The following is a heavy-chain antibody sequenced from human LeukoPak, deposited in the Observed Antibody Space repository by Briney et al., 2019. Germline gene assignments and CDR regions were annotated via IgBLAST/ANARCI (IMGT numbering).Heavy chain of an antibody. CDR3: ARDGRFGEYDY. CDR1: VDTFTRYG. J-gene: IGHJ4*02. Sequence: GPLRVSCTASVDTFTRYGISWVRQAPGQEVERMGWISAYNGNTNYAQKLQGRVTMTTDTSTSTAYMELRSLRSDDTAVYYCARDGRFGEYDYWGQGTLVTVSS. D-gene: IGHD3-10*01. V-gene: IGHV1-18*01. CDR2: ISAYNGNT.